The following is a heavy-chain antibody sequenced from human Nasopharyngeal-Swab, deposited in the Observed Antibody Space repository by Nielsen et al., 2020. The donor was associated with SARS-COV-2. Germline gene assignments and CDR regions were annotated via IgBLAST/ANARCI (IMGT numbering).Heavy chain of an antibody. J-gene: IGHJ6*03. CDR2: IYYSGST. Sequence: SETLSLTCTVSGGSISSYYWSWIRQPPGKGLEWIGYIYYSGSTYYNPSLKSRVTISVDTSKNQFSLKLSSVTAADTAVYYCARVYYYYYYMDVWGKGTTVTVSS. V-gene: IGHV4-30-4*01. CDR3: ARVYYYYYYMDV. CDR1: GGSISSYY.